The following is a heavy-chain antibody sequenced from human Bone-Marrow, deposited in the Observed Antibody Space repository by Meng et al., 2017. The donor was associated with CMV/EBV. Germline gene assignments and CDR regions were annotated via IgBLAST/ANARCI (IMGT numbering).Heavy chain of an antibody. V-gene: IGHV1-8*01. D-gene: IGHD1-26*01. CDR3: ATKSGSYWYAFDI. CDR1: GYTFTSYD. CDR2: MNPNSGNT. Sequence: ASVKVSCKASGYTFTSYDINWVRQATGQGLEWMGWMNPNSGNTGYAQKFQGRVTMTEDTSTDTAYMELSSLRSEDTAVYYCATKSGSYWYAFDIWGQGTMVTVSS. J-gene: IGHJ3*02.